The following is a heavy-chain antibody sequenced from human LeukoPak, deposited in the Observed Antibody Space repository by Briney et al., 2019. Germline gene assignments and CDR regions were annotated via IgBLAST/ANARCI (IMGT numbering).Heavy chain of an antibody. CDR1: GYTFTSYG. J-gene: IGHJ4*02. V-gene: IGHV1-18*01. Sequence: ASVKVSCTASGYTFTSYGISWVRQAPGQGLEWMGWISAYNGNTNYAQKLQGRVTMTTDTSTSTAYMELRSLRSDDTAVYYCARDTGIAVAGSCDYWGQGTLVTVSS. CDR2: ISAYNGNT. CDR3: ARDTGIAVAGSCDY. D-gene: IGHD6-19*01.